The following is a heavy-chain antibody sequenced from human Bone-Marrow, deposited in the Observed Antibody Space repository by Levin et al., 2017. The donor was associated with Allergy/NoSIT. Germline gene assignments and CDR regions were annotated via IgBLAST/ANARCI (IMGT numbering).Heavy chain of an antibody. CDR2: IKQDGSEK. CDR1: GFTFSSYW. Sequence: ASVKVSCAASGFTFSSYWMSWVRQAPGKGLEWVANIKQDGSEKYYVDSVKGRFTISRDNAKNSLYLQMNSLRAEDTAVYYCARGQNGGSYRTYYFDYWGQGTLVTVSS. CDR3: ARGQNGGSYRTYYFDY. V-gene: IGHV3-7*01. J-gene: IGHJ4*02. D-gene: IGHD1-26*01.